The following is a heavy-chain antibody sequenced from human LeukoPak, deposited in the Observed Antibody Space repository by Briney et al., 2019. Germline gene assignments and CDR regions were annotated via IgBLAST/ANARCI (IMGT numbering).Heavy chain of an antibody. CDR3: ATGYYEPFEK. CDR2: ISDTGTT. Sequence: SETLSLTCTVSGGSISSYHWNWIRQPPGKGPEWIGCISDTGTTKYNPAFKSRVTISVDTSKNQFSLKLTSVTAADTAVYFCATGYYEPFEKWGQGTLVSVSS. J-gene: IGHJ4*02. V-gene: IGHV4-59*01. D-gene: IGHD3-22*01. CDR1: GGSISSYH.